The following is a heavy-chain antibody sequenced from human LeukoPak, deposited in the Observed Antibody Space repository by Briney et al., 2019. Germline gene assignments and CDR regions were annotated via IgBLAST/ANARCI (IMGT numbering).Heavy chain of an antibody. D-gene: IGHD6-13*01. CDR1: GLTFSDYS. J-gene: IGHJ4*02. CDR2: ISAGGGST. V-gene: IGHV3-23*01. Sequence: PGGSLRPSCVASGLTFSDYSMTWVRQAPGKGLFWVSGISAGGGSTYYADSVKGRFSISRDNSRNTLYLQMNSLRAEDTAVYYCAKDAAGPEYWGQGTLVTVSS. CDR3: AKDAAGPEY.